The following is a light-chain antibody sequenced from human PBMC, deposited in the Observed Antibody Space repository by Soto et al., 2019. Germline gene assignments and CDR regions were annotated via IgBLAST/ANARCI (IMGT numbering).Light chain of an antibody. V-gene: IGLV2-14*01. Sequence: QSALTQPASVSGSPGQSITISCTGTSSDVGGYNYVSWYQQHPGKAPKLMMYDVTNRPSGVSNRFSGSKSDNTASLTISGLQAEDEADYYCSSYTGSNTFVFGTGTKVTVL. J-gene: IGLJ1*01. CDR2: DVT. CDR1: SSDVGGYNY. CDR3: SSYTGSNTFV.